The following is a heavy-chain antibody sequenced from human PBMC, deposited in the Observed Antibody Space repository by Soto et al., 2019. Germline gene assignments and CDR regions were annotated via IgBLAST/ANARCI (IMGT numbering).Heavy chain of an antibody. V-gene: IGHV1-18*01. D-gene: IGHD6-6*01. CDR2: ISTYNGDA. CDR3: AREGARPYYYYGMDV. CDR1: GYTFSTSG. J-gene: IGHJ6*04. Sequence: QAQLEQSGAEVKKPGASVKVSCKSSGYTFSTSGISWVRQAPGQGLEWMGWISTYNGDANYAQRFQGRVTMTTDTSTGTTFMALRSLRSDDTAVYYCAREGARPYYYYGMDVWGKGTTVTVSS.